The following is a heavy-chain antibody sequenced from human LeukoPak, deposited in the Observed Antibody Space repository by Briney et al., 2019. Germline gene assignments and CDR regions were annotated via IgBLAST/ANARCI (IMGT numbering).Heavy chain of an antibody. V-gene: IGHV5-51*01. CDR2: IYPDDSDT. CDR3: ARQRRSSGWPNDY. Sequence: KGGESLKISCKGSGYCFTSYWIAWVRQMPGKGLEWMGIIYPDDSDTRYSPSFQGQVTITADKSISTAYLQWSSLKASDNAMYYCARQRRSSGWPNDYWGQGTLVTVSS. CDR1: GYCFTSYW. D-gene: IGHD6-19*01. J-gene: IGHJ4*02.